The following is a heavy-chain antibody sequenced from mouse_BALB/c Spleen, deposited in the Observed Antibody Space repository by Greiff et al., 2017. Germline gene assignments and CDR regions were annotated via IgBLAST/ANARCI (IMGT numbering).Heavy chain of an antibody. CDR2: ISSGSSTI. Sequence: DVKLVESGGGLVQPGGSRKLSCAASGFTFSSFGMHWVRQAPEKGLEWVAYISSGSSTIYYADTVKGRFTISRDNPKNTLFLQMTSLRSEDTAMYYCARSQTARAFFDYWGQGTTLTVSS. D-gene: IGHD3-2*01. V-gene: IGHV5-17*02. CDR3: ARSQTARAFFDY. CDR1: GFTFSSFG. J-gene: IGHJ2*01.